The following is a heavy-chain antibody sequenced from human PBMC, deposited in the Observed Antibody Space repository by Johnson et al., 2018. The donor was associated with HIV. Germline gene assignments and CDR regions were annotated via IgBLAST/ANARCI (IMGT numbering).Heavy chain of an antibody. CDR3: ARGGEYSSSLYAFDI. CDR1: GFTFSSYG. Sequence: QMLLVESGGGVVQPGRSLRLSCAASGFTFSSYGMHWVRQAPGKGLEWVAFIRYDGSNKYYADSVKGQFTISRDNSKNTLYLQMNSLRAEDTAVYYCARGGEYSSSLYAFDIWGQGTMVTVSS. CDR2: IRYDGSNK. J-gene: IGHJ3*02. D-gene: IGHD6-13*01. V-gene: IGHV3-30*02.